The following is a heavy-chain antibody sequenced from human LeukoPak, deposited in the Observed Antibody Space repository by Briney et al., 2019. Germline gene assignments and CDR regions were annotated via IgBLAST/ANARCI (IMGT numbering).Heavy chain of an antibody. CDR2: ISAYNGNT. CDR3: ARDLITIFGVVISHYYMDV. V-gene: IGHV1-18*01. J-gene: IGHJ6*03. Sequence: VASVKVSCKASGYTFTSYGISWVRQAPGQGLEWMGWISAYNGNTNYAQKLQGRVTMTTDTSTSTAYMELRSLRSDDTAAYYCARDLITIFGVVISHYYMDVWGKGTTVTVSS. D-gene: IGHD3-3*01. CDR1: GYTFTSYG.